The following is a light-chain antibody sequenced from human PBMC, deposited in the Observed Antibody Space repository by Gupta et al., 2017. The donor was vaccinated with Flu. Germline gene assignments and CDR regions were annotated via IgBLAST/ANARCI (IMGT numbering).Light chain of an antibody. Sequence: QSVLTQPPSASGPPGQRVTISCSGSSSNIGSNYVYWYQQLPGTAPKLLMYSNNQRPSGVPDRVSGSKSGTSASLAISGLQAEDEADYYCAAWDDSLNGLVFGGGTKLTVL. CDR1: SSNIGSNY. V-gene: IGLV1-47*02. CDR3: AAWDDSLNGLV. J-gene: IGLJ2*01. CDR2: SNN.